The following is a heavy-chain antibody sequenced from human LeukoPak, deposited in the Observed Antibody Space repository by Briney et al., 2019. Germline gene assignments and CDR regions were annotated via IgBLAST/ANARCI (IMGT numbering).Heavy chain of an antibody. CDR1: GYSISSGYY. CDR2: IYHSGST. CDR3: ARDRPFDP. Sequence: SETLSLTCTVSGYSISSGYYWGWIWQPPGKGLEWIGSIYHSGSTYYNPSLKSRVTISVDTSKNHFSLKLSSVTAADTAVYYCARDRPFDPWGQGTLVTVSS. V-gene: IGHV4-38-2*02. J-gene: IGHJ5*02.